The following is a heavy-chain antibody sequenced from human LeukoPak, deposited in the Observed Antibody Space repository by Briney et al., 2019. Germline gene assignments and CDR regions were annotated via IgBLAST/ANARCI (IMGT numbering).Heavy chain of an antibody. CDR3: AKHAAVGDYFDY. CDR1: GFTFSSYA. CDR2: ISGSGGST. D-gene: IGHD1-26*01. Sequence: PGGSLRLSCAASGFTFSSYAMSWVPQAPGKGLDSVSGISGSGGSTYYADSVKGGFTISRDNSKNTLYLQMSSLRAEETAVYYCAKHAAVGDYFDYWGQGTLVAVSS. V-gene: IGHV3-23*01. J-gene: IGHJ4*02.